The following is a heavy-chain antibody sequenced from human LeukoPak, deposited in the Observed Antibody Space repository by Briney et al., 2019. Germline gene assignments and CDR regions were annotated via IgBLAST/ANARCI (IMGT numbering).Heavy chain of an antibody. J-gene: IGHJ4*02. Sequence: GESLKISCKGSGYSFTSYWIVCVRQMPGKGLEWMVIINPGDSDTRYSPSFQSHVSISADKSISTAYLQWSSLKASDTAMYYCARLRVGSGYSYGYTYYFDYWGQGTLVTVSS. V-gene: IGHV5-51*01. CDR2: INPGDSDT. CDR1: GYSFTSYW. CDR3: ARLRVGSGYSYGYTYYFDY. D-gene: IGHD5-18*01.